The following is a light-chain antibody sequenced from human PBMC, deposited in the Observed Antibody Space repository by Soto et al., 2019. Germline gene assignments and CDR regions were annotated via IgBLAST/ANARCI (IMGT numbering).Light chain of an antibody. CDR2: NNN. Sequence: QSVLTQPPSASGTPWQSVTISCSGSSSNIGSNVVNWYQQLPGTAPKLLIYNNNERPSGVPDRFSGSKSGTSASLAISGLQSEDEADYYCAAWDDTLIGPVFGGGTKVTVL. V-gene: IGLV1-44*01. CDR1: SSNIGSNV. CDR3: AAWDDTLIGPV. J-gene: IGLJ3*02.